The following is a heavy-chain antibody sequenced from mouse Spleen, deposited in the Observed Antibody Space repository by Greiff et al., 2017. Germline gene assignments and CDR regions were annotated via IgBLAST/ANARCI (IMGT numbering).Heavy chain of an antibody. CDR3: ARTPTTVPYYFDY. J-gene: IGHJ2*01. CDR1: GYTFTSYW. D-gene: IGHD1-1*01. CDR2: IHPNSGST. Sequence: VQLQQPGAELVKPGASVKLSCKASGYTFTSYWMHWVKQRPGQGLEWIGMIHPNSGSTNYNEKFKSKATLTVDKSSSTAYMQLSSLTSEDSAVYYCARTPTTVPYYFDYWGQGTTLTVSS. V-gene: IGHV1-64*01.